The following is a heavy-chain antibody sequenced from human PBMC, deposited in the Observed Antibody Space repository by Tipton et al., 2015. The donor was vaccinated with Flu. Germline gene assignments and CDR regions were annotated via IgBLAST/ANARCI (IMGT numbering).Heavy chain of an antibody. V-gene: IGHV4-59*05. D-gene: IGHD3-10*02. CDR3: ARLSYYDVDLKNFYFDY. J-gene: IGHJ4*02. Sequence: TLSLTCTVSGGSVNSYFWSWIRQPPGKGLEWIGGLSYSGNTYYNPSLKSRVTISVDTSKSQFSLKLRSVTAADTAVYYCARLSYYDVDLKNFYFDYWGQGALVTVSS. CDR2: LSYSGNT. CDR1: GGSVNSYF.